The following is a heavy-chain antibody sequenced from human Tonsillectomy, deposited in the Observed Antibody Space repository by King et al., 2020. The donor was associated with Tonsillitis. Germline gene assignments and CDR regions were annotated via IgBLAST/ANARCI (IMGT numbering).Heavy chain of an antibody. V-gene: IGHV3-30*18. D-gene: IGHD6-19*01. CDR2: ISYDGNNK. Sequence: VQLVESGGGVVQPGRSLRLSCAASGFTFSSYGMHWVRQAPGKGLEWVAVISYDGNNKYNAGSVKGRFTISRDNSKNTLYLQMNSLRGEDTAVYYCAKGHRGGWFYFDSWGQGTLVTVSS. CDR1: GFTFSSYG. CDR3: AKGHRGGWFYFDS. J-gene: IGHJ4*02.